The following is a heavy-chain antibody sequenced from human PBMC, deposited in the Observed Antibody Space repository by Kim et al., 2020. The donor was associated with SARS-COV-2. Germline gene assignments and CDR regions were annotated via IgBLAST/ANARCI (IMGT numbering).Heavy chain of an antibody. V-gene: IGHV6-1*01. CDR1: GDRVSDNSAT. D-gene: IGHD6-25*01. Sequence: SQTLSLTCAISGDRVSDNSATWNWLRRSPSRGLEWLGRTYYRSAWLYDYAASVTGRISVRPDTSKNQFSLHLNSVTPDDTAVYYCARDAGFAISVFDYWGQGILVTVSS. J-gene: IGHJ4*02. CDR2: TYYRSAWLY. CDR3: ARDAGFAISVFDY.